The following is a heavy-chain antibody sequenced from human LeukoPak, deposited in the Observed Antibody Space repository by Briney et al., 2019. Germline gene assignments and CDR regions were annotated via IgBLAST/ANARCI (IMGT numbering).Heavy chain of an antibody. CDR3: ARVGFWSGYYYYYYMDV. Sequence: SETLSLTCTVSGGSISSHYWSWIRQPPAKGREWVGYIYYSGSTNYNPSLKSRVTISVDTSKNQFSLKLSSVTAADTAVYYCARVGFWSGYYYYYYMDVWGKGTTVTVSS. J-gene: IGHJ6*03. CDR2: IYYSGST. V-gene: IGHV4-59*11. CDR1: GGSISSHY. D-gene: IGHD3-3*01.